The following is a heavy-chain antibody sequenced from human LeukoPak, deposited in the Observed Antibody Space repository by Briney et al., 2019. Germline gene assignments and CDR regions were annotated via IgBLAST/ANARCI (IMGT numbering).Heavy chain of an antibody. J-gene: IGHJ5*02. Sequence: SETLSLTCTVSGGSITSHYWSWVRQPPGKGLEWIGFIYYSGSTNYNPSLKSRVTISVDTSKNQFSLKLSSVTAADTAVYYCARATMIRGVIIDDALGFDPWGQGTLVTVSS. CDR3: ARATMIRGVIIDDALGFDP. V-gene: IGHV4-59*11. CDR1: GGSITSHY. CDR2: IYYSGST. D-gene: IGHD3-10*01.